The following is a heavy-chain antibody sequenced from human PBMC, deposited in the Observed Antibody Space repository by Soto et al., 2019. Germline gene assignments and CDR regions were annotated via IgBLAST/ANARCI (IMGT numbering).Heavy chain of an antibody. V-gene: IGHV3-23*01. CDR3: AKDQEGPRLGSGHFDY. Sequence: EVQLLESGGGLVQPGGSLRLSCAASGFTFSSYAMSWVRQAPGKGLEWVSAIIGSGGSTYYADSVKGRFTISRDNSKNTLYLQMNSLRAEDTAGDYCAKDQEGPRLGSGHFDYWGQGTLVTVSS. CDR2: IIGSGGST. D-gene: IGHD3-10*01. J-gene: IGHJ4*02. CDR1: GFTFSSYA.